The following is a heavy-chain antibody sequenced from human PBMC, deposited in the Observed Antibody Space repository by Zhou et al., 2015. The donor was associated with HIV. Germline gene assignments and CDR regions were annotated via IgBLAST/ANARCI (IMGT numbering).Heavy chain of an antibody. CDR2: INPKSGGT. V-gene: IGHV1-2*06. Sequence: QVQLVQSGAEVKKPGASVKVSCKASGYTFTDQYIHWVRQAPGQGLEWMGRINPKSGGTNQAQKFQGRVTMTRDTSISTAYMELSRLRSDDSAVYYCARALGPEGIRYFDWLSSYYFDYWGQGTLVTVSS. J-gene: IGHJ4*02. D-gene: IGHD3-9*01. CDR3: ARALGPEGIRYFDWLSSYYFDY. CDR1: GYTFTDQY.